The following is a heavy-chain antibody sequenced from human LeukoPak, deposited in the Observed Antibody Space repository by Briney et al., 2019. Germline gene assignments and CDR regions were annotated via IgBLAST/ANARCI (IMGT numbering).Heavy chain of an antibody. J-gene: IGHJ4*02. V-gene: IGHV3-23*01. CDR2: IRGSGDTA. CDR3: AKVTWESRPPDCNS. CDR1: GFTFSSHS. D-gene: IGHD6-6*01. Sequence: PGGSLRLSCAASGFTFSSHSMAWVRQAPGKGLEWVSAIRGSGDTALYADSVKGRFTISRDNFKNIVYLEMNGLRAEDTATYYCAKVTWESRPPDCNSWGPGTLVTVSS.